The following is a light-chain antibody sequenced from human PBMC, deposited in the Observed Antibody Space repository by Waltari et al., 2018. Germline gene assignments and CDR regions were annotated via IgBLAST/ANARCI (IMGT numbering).Light chain of an antibody. Sequence: DIQMTQSPSTLSASVGDRVPITCRASLSICRWSAGSQQKPGKAPKLLTYKASSLEGGVPSRFGGSGSGTESTLTISGLQPDDFATYYGKQYISYSGSTFGGGTKVEIK. CDR3: KQYISYSGST. V-gene: IGKV1-5*03. CDR1: LSICRW. J-gene: IGKJ4*01. CDR2: KAS.